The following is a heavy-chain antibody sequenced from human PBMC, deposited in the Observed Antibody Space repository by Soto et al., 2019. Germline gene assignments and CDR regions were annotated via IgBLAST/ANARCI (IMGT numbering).Heavy chain of an antibody. CDR2: ISDYNGNT. Sequence: QVQLVQSGAAVKKPGASVKVSCKASGYTFTSYGISWVRQAPGQGLEWMGWISDYNGNTNYAQKLQGRVTMTTDTSTSAAYMELRCLRSDGTAVYYWASGRDNYYVRSGYPRHYGLDVWGQGTTVTVSS. V-gene: IGHV1-18*04. CDR3: ASGRDNYYVRSGYPRHYGLDV. J-gene: IGHJ6*02. D-gene: IGHD3-22*01. CDR1: GYTFTSYG.